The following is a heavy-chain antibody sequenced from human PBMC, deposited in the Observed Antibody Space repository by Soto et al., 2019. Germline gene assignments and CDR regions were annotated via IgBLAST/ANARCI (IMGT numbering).Heavy chain of an antibody. CDR3: ARVLGGSFYYFDS. V-gene: IGHV4-38-2*01. D-gene: IGHD1-26*01. CDR1: GYSISSGYY. Sequence: SETLSLTCAVSGYSISSGYYWGWIRQPPGKGLKWIASIHYLGSTYQNPSLKRRVNISVDTSKDQFSLKFSSVTAADTAVYYCARVLGGSFYYFDSWGHGTLVTVSS. J-gene: IGHJ4*01. CDR2: IHYLGST.